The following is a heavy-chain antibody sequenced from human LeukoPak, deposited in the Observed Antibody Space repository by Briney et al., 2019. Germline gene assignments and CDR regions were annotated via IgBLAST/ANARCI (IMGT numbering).Heavy chain of an antibody. J-gene: IGHJ3*02. V-gene: IGHV7-4-1*02. CDR1: GYTFTSYA. CDR2: INTNTGNP. D-gene: IGHD1-14*01. Sequence: GSVKVSCKASGYTFTSYAMNWVRQAPGQGLEWMGWINTNTGNPTYAQGFTGRFVFSLDTSVSTAYLQISSLKAEDTAVYYCARDWRWDHEHAFDIWGQGTMVTVSS. CDR3: ARDWRWDHEHAFDI.